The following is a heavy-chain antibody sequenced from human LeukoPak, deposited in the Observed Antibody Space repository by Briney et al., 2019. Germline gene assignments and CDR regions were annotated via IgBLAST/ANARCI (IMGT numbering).Heavy chain of an antibody. J-gene: IGHJ4*02. CDR1: GASISDYY. CDR3: ASHHGRGEAFDY. CDR2: MYHSGIP. V-gene: IGHV4-59*08. Sequence: PSETLSLTCTVSGASISDYYWSWIRQPPGKRLEGIAYMYHSGIPNYSRSLKSRVTMSADKSNNQVSLTLTSVTAADTAVYYCASHHGRGEAFDYWGRGTLVTVSS. D-gene: IGHD3-10*01.